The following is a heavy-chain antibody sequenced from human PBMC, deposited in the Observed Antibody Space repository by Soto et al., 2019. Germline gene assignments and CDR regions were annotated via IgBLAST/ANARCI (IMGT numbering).Heavy chain of an antibody. Sequence: GSLRRSCPASGFTFSDYYMSWIRQGPGKGLEWVSYISSSGSTIYYADSVKGRFTISRDNAKNSLYLQMNSLRAEDTAVYYCARSGQPTYYYYGMDVWGQGTTVIVSS. CDR2: ISSSGSTI. CDR1: GFTFSDYY. V-gene: IGHV3-11*01. CDR3: ARSGQPTYYYYGMDV. J-gene: IGHJ6*02. D-gene: IGHD3-10*01.